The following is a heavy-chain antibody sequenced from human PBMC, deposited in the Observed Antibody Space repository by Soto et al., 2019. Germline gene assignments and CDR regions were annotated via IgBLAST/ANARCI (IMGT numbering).Heavy chain of an antibody. V-gene: IGHV3-23*01. CDR2: ISGPGGSS. D-gene: IGHD6-19*01. CDR3: AKDYSLGFSSGWYSGVFDY. Sequence: GGSLRLSCAASGFTFSTYAMNWVRQAPGKGLEWVSAISGPGGSSYYADSVKGRFTISRDNSENTLYLQMNSLRAEDTAVYYCAKDYSLGFSSGWYSGVFDYWGQGTLVTVSS. CDR1: GFTFSTYA. J-gene: IGHJ4*02.